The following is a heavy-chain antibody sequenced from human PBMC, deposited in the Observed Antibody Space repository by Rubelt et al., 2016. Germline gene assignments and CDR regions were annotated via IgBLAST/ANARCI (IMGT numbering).Heavy chain of an antibody. CDR3: ARRGYNSGHSYLDF. Sequence: QVRLQQWGAGLLKSSETLSLTCAVYGGSFSGYYWSWIRQPPGKGLEWIGEINHSGSTNYNPSLKSRVTISVDTSKNQFSLKLCAVTAADTAVYYCARRGYNSGHSYLDFWGQGTLVTVSS. CDR2: INHSGST. J-gene: IGHJ4*02. V-gene: IGHV4-34*01. D-gene: IGHD6-19*01. CDR1: GGSFSGYY.